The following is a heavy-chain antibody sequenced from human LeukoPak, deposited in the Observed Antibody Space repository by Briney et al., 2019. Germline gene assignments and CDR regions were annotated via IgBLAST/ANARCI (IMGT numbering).Heavy chain of an antibody. CDR1: GGSISSYY. CDR3: ARNAAVATSRSWFDP. V-gene: IGHV4-59*08. D-gene: IGHD6-19*01. J-gene: IGHJ5*02. Sequence: PSETLSLTCTVSGGSISSYYWSWIRQPPGKGLEWIGYIYYSGSTNYNPSLESRVTMSVDTSKNKFTLKLSSVTAADTAVYYCARNAAVATSRSWFDPWGQGSLVTVSS. CDR2: IYYSGST.